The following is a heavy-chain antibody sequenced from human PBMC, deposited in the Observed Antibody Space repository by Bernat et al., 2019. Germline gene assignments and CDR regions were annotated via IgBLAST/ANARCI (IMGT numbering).Heavy chain of an antibody. CDR1: GGTFSSYT. CDR2: IIPILGIA. D-gene: IGHD5-12*01. V-gene: IGHV1-69*08. Sequence: QVQLVQSGAEVKKPGSSVKVSCKASGGTFSSYTISWVRQAPGQGLEWMGRIIPILGIANYAQKFQGRVTITADKSTSTAYMELSSLRSEDTAVYYCARDPAYSGYDLDAFYWGQGALLTVSS. J-gene: IGHJ4*02. CDR3: ARDPAYSGYDLDAFY.